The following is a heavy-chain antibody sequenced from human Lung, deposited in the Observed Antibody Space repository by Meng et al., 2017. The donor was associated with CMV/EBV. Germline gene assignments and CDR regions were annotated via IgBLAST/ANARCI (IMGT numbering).Heavy chain of an antibody. CDR3: ARAGAYHDFWTAKEGGYYYYGMDV. CDR2: INQDASER. Sequence: LTXXASGFSIRDYWMSWVRQAPGKGLEWVANINQDASERYYVDSVKGRFTISRDNAENSLYLQMSSLRVGDTAIYYCARAGAYHDFWTAKEGGYYYYGMDVWGQGXTVTVSS. CDR1: GFSIRDYW. J-gene: IGHJ6*02. V-gene: IGHV3-7*04. D-gene: IGHD3/OR15-3a*01.